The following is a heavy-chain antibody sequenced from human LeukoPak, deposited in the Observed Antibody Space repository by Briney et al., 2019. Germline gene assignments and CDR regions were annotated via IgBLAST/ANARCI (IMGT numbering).Heavy chain of an antibody. V-gene: IGHV4/OR15-8*01. Sequence: PSETLSLTCDVSGGSIDSTNWWNWVRQPPGKGLEWIGEIHHDGRTNYNPSLKSRVTLSVDKSKNQFSLRLNSVTAADTAMYYCARSHDHLWGNYPDYWGQGTLVTVSS. D-gene: IGHD3-16*02. CDR1: GGSIDSTNW. CDR2: IHHDGRT. J-gene: IGHJ4*02. CDR3: ARSHDHLWGNYPDY.